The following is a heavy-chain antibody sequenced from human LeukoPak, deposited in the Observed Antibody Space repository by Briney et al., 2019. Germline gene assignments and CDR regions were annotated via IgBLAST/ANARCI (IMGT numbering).Heavy chain of an antibody. D-gene: IGHD5-12*01. CDR1: GFTFSNYW. CDR2: INDDGSAT. Sequence: PGGSLRLSCAASGFTFSNYWMHWVRQVPGKGLVWVSRINDDGSATFYADSVKGRFTISRDNSKNTLYLQMKSLRAEDTAVYYCAKGGGYEAQYYYYYLDVWGKGTTVTISS. J-gene: IGHJ6*03. CDR3: AKGGGYEAQYYYYYLDV. V-gene: IGHV3-74*01.